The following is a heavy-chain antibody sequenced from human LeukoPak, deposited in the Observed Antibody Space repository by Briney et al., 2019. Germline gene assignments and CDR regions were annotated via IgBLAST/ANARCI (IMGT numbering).Heavy chain of an antibody. V-gene: IGHV3-23*01. CDR1: GLTFSSSA. CDR3: AKEVATITTTQVDY. D-gene: IGHD5-24*01. Sequence: PGGSLRLSCAASGLTFSSSAMSWVRQAPGKGLEWVSAISGSGGSTYYADSVKGRFTISRDNSKNTLYLQMNSLRAEDTAVYYCAKEVATITTTQVDYWGQGTLVTVSS. J-gene: IGHJ4*02. CDR2: ISGSGGST.